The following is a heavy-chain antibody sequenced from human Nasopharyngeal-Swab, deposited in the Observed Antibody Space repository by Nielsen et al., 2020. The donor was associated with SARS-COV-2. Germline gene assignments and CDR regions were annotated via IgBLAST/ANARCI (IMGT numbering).Heavy chain of an antibody. CDR1: GFTFSDSY. J-gene: IGHJ6*02. V-gene: IGHV3-11*01. D-gene: IGHD1-14*01. CDR2: ISGSGTTI. Sequence: GGSLRLSCAASGFTFSDSYMSWIRQAPGKGLEWVSYISGSGTTINYADSVKGRFTISRDNAKNSVYLQMNSLRAEDTAVYYCARDRQPQRYRGMDVWGQGTTVTVSS. CDR3: ARDRQPQRYRGMDV.